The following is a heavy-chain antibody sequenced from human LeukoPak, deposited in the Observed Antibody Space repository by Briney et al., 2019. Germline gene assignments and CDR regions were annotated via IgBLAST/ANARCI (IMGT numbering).Heavy chain of an antibody. V-gene: IGHV4-59*01. CDR1: GGSISSYY. D-gene: IGHD2-15*01. CDR2: IYYSGST. J-gene: IGHJ3*02. Sequence: PSETLSLTCTVSGGSISSYYWSWIRQPPGKGLEWIGYIYYSGSTNYNPSLKSRVTMSLDTSKNQFSLKLSSVTAADTAVHYCSRWSHPYCSGAYFYVNAFDIWGQGTMVTVSS. CDR3: SRWSHPYCSGAYFYVNAFDI.